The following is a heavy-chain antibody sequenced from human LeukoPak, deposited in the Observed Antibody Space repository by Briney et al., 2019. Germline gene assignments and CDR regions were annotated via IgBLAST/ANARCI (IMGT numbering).Heavy chain of an antibody. Sequence: SQTLSLTCTVSGGSISSGDYYWSWIRQPPGKGLEWIGYIYYSGSTYYNPSLKSRVTISVDTSKNQFSLKLSSVTAADTAVYYCARAGDIVVVPALNWFDTWGQGTLVTVSS. CDR3: ARAGDIVVVPALNWFDT. CDR2: IYYSGST. J-gene: IGHJ5*02. D-gene: IGHD2-2*01. V-gene: IGHV4-30-4*08. CDR1: GGSISSGDYY.